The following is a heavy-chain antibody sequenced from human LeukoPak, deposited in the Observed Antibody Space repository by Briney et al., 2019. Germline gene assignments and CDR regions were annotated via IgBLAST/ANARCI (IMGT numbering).Heavy chain of an antibody. Sequence: SETLSLTCAVYGGSFSGYYWSWIRQPPGKGLEWIREINHSGSTNYNPSLKSRVTISVDTSKNQFSLKLSSVTAADTAVYYCAREKRRSSSSLNAFDIWGQGTMVTVSS. CDR1: GGSFSGYY. CDR3: AREKRRSSSSLNAFDI. J-gene: IGHJ3*02. D-gene: IGHD6-6*01. V-gene: IGHV4-34*01. CDR2: INHSGST.